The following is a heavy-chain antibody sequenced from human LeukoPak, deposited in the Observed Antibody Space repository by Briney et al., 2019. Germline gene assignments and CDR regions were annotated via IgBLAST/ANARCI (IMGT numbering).Heavy chain of an antibody. J-gene: IGHJ4*02. CDR1: GYTFTTYG. CDR2: ISAYNVIT. CDR3: ARDRTDIVVVPAAPDY. V-gene: IGHV1-18*01. D-gene: IGHD2-2*01. Sequence: GASVKVSCKASGYTFTTYGISWVRQAPGQGREWMGWISAYNVITTYAQKLQGRVTMTTDTSTSTAYMELRSLRSDDTAVYYCARDRTDIVVVPAAPDYWGQGTLVTVSS.